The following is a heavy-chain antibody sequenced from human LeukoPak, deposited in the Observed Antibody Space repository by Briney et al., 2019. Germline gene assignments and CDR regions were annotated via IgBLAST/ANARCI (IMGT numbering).Heavy chain of an antibody. CDR2: MNPNSGNR. J-gene: IGHJ4*02. D-gene: IGHD1-26*01. V-gene: IGHV1-8*01. CDR1: GYTFTSYD. CDR3: ARGTELLPPSVDY. Sequence: ASVKVSCKASGYTFTSYDINWVRQATGQGLEWMRWMNPNSGNRGYAQKFQGRVTMTRNTSISTAYMELRSLRSDDTAVYYCARGTELLPPSVDYWGQGTLVTVSS.